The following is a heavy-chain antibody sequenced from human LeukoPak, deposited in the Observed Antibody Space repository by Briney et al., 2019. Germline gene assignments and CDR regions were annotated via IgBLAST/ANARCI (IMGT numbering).Heavy chain of an antibody. CDR3: ARVVSRFDWLLSDFDY. CDR1: GGTFSSYA. D-gene: IGHD3-9*01. CDR2: IIPIFGTA. Sequence: ASVKVSCKASGGTFSSYAISWVRQAPEQGREWMGGIIPIFGTANYAQKFQGRVTITADESTSTAYMELSSLRSEDTAVYYCARVVSRFDWLLSDFDYWGQGTLVTVSS. V-gene: IGHV1-69*13. J-gene: IGHJ4*02.